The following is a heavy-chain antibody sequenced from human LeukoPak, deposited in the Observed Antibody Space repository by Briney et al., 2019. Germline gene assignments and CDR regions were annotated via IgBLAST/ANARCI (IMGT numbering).Heavy chain of an antibody. V-gene: IGHV1-69*13. CDR1: GGTFSSYA. J-gene: IGHJ4*02. Sequence: GASVKVSCKASGGTFSSYAISWVRQAPGQGLEWMGGIIPIFGTANYAQKFQGRVTITADESTSTAYMELSSLRSEDTAVYYCAINTPGRIVGATYFDYWGQGTLVTVSS. CDR3: AINTPGRIVGATYFDY. D-gene: IGHD1-26*01. CDR2: IIPIFGTA.